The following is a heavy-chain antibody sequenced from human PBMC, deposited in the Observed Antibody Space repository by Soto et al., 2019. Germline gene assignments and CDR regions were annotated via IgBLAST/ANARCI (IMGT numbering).Heavy chain of an antibody. D-gene: IGHD5-18*01. CDR1: GFTFSSYA. V-gene: IGHV3-23*01. CDR3: AKDDGRYSYAIRPVDY. J-gene: IGHJ4*02. CDR2: ISGSGGST. Sequence: GGSLRLSCAASGFTFSSYAMSWVRQAPGKGLEWVSAISGSGGSTYYADSVKGRFTISRDNSKNTLYLQMNSLRAEDTAVYYCAKDDGRYSYAIRPVDYWGQGTLVTVSS.